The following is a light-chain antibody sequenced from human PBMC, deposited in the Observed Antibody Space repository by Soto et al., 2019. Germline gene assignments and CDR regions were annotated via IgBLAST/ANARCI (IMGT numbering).Light chain of an antibody. J-gene: IGKJ1*01. V-gene: IGKV1-39*01. CDR2: AAS. Sequence: DIQMTQSPSSLSASVGDRVTITCRASQSISTYLHWYQQKPGKAPNLLIYAASTLQSGVPSRFSGSGSGTDFTLTISSLQPEDFATYFCQHYNSYSEAFGQGTKVDIK. CDR1: QSISTY. CDR3: QHYNSYSEA.